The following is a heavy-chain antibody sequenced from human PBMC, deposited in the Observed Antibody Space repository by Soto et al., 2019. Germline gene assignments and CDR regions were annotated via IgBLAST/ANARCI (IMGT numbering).Heavy chain of an antibody. J-gene: IGHJ6*02. Sequence: GASVKVSCKASTYNFKTLIISWVLEAPGQGLEWVGWISAYNGNTQYGLKFHDRVTMTTDTSTTTAYLELRSLTTDDTALYFCARNHDFWIGVGGGMDVWGQGTTVTVSS. CDR3: ARNHDFWIGVGGGMDV. D-gene: IGHD3-3*01. CDR1: TYNFKTLI. V-gene: IGHV1-18*01. CDR2: ISAYNGNT.